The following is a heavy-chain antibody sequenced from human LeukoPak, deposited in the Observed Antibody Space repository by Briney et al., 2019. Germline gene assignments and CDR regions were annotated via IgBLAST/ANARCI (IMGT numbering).Heavy chain of an antibody. J-gene: IGHJ4*02. Sequence: ASVKVSCKASGGTFSSYAISWVRQAPGQGLEWMGRIIPIFGTANYAQKFQGRVTITTDESTSTAYMELSSLRSEDTAVYYCARNGEGAHYGFDYWGQGTLDTVSS. D-gene: IGHD4-17*01. CDR3: ARNGEGAHYGFDY. CDR2: IIPIFGTA. V-gene: IGHV1-69*05. CDR1: GGTFSSYA.